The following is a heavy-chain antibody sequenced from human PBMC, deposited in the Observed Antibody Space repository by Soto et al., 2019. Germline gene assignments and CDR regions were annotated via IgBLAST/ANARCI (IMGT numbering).Heavy chain of an antibody. Sequence: VASVKVSCKASGYTFTGYYMHWVRQAPGQGLEWMGWINPNSGGTNYAQKFQGWVTMTRDTSISAAYMELSGLRSDDTAVYYCATSGEYYYYGMDVWGQGTTVTVSS. V-gene: IGHV1-2*04. CDR3: ATSGEYYYYGMDV. CDR1: GYTFTGYY. CDR2: INPNSGGT. D-gene: IGHD3-10*01. J-gene: IGHJ6*02.